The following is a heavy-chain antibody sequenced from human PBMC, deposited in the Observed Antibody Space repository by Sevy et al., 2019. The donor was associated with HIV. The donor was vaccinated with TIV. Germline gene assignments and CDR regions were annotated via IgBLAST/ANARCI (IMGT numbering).Heavy chain of an antibody. CDR1: GGSISSYY. Sequence: SETLSLTCTVSGGSISSYYWSWIRQPPGKRLEWIGYIYYSGSTNYNPSLKSRVTISVDTSKNQFSLKLRSVTAADTAVYYCARESYDIVPGSRGIDVRGQGTTVTVSS. D-gene: IGHD3-9*01. J-gene: IGHJ6*02. CDR2: IYYSGST. CDR3: ARESYDIVPGSRGIDV. V-gene: IGHV4-59*01.